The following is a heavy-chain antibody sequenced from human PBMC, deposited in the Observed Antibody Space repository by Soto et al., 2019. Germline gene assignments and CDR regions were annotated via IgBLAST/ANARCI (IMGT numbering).Heavy chain of an antibody. J-gene: IGHJ6*03. CDR1: GFTFSSYG. CDR3: AKPSISGDYELYYYYYMDV. V-gene: IGHV3-30*18. CDR2: ISYDGSNK. Sequence: GGSLRLSCAASGFTFSSYGMHWVRQAPGKGLEWVAVISYDGSNKYYADSVKGRFTISRDNSKNTLYLQMNSLRAEDTAVYYCAKPSISGDYELYYYYYMDVWGKGTTGTVSS. D-gene: IGHD4-17*01.